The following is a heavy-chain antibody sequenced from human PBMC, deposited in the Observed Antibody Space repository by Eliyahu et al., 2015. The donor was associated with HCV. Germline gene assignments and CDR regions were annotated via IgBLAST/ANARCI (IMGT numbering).Heavy chain of an antibody. J-gene: IGHJ4*02. V-gene: IGHV4-59*01. D-gene: IGHD3-3*01. CDR2: IYYSGST. CDR1: GGSISSYY. CDR3: AREIDFWSGYEGGGYFDY. Sequence: QVQLQESGPGLVKPSETLSLTCTVSGGSISSYYWSWIRQPPGKGLEWIGYIYYSGSTNYNPSLKSRVTISVDTSKNQFSLKLSSVTAADTAVYYCAREIDFWSGYEGGGYFDYWGQGTLVTVSS.